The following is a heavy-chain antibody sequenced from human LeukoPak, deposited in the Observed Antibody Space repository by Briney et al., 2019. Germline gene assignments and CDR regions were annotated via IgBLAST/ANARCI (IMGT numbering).Heavy chain of an antibody. CDR2: INSDGSST. CDR1: GFTFSTYW. Sequence: PGGSLRLSCAASGFTFSTYWTHWVRQAPGRGLVWVSRINSDGSSTSYADSVKGRFTISRDNAKNTLFLQMNTLRAEDTAVYYCAVGPYGGSWGAFDIWGQGTVVTVSS. V-gene: IGHV3-74*01. D-gene: IGHD1-26*01. CDR3: AVGPYGGSWGAFDI. J-gene: IGHJ3*02.